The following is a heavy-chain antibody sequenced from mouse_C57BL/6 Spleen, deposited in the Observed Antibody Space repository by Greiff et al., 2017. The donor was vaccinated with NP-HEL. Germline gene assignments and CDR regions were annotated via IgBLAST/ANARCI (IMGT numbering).Heavy chain of an antibody. CDR3: ARSYGSSLYAMDY. J-gene: IGHJ4*01. CDR1: GYTFTDYY. D-gene: IGHD1-1*01. CDR2: IYPGSGNT. Sequence: QVQLKESGAELVRPGASVKLSCKASGYTFTDYYINWVKQRPGQGLEWIARIYPGSGNTYYNEKFKGKATLTAEKSSSTAYMQLSSLTSEDSAVYFCARSYGSSLYAMDYWGQGTSVTVSS. V-gene: IGHV1-76*01.